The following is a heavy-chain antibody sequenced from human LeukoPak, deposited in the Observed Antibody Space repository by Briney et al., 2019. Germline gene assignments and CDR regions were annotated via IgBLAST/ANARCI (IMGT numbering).Heavy chain of an antibody. V-gene: IGHV1-2*04. J-gene: IGHJ6*02. Sequence: GASVTVSCKASGYTFTGYYMHWVRQAPGQGLEWMGWINPNSGGTNYAQKFQGWVTMTRDTSISTAYMELSRLRSDDTAVYYCARDLGRLPNYYYGMDVWGQGTTVTVSS. CDR2: INPNSGGT. CDR3: ARDLGRLPNYYYGMDV. CDR1: GYTFTGYY. D-gene: IGHD3-16*01.